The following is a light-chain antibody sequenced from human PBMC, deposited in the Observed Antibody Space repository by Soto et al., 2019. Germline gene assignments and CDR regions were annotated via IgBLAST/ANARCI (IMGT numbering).Light chain of an antibody. CDR2: AAS. J-gene: IGKJ5*01. V-gene: IGKV1-9*01. Sequence: IPVTTAPSVLTDSFGDSVPFTCRASEDISSYLVCYQQKPGAAPKLLIYAASALHSGVPSRFSGSGSGTDFTLTINSLHPEDFAVYYCQQFKKYPITFGQGTRLEIK. CDR1: EDISSY. CDR3: QQFKKYPIT.